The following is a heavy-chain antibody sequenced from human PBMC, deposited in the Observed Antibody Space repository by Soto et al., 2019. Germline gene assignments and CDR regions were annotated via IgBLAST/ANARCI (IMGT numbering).Heavy chain of an antibody. J-gene: IGHJ6*02. Sequence: PGESLKISCKGSGYNFTSYWIGWVRQMPGKGLEWMGIIYPGDSDTRYSPSFQGQVTISADKSISTAYLQWSSLKASDTAMYYCARAMVRGKNYYGVDVWGQGTTVTVSS. CDR3: ARAMVRGKNYYGVDV. CDR2: IYPGDSDT. D-gene: IGHD3-10*01. V-gene: IGHV5-51*01. CDR1: GYNFTSYW.